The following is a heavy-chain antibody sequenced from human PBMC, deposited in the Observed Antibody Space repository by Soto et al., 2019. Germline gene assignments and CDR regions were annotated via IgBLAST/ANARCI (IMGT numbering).Heavy chain of an antibody. Sequence: GGSLRLSCAASGFTFSSYSMNWVRQAPGKGLEWVSSISSSSSYIYYADSVKGRFTISRDNAKNSLYLQMNSLRAEDTAVYYCASNGPAGIAPSWGQGTLVTVSS. CDR1: GFTFSSYS. CDR2: ISSSSSYI. J-gene: IGHJ5*02. CDR3: ASNGPAGIAPS. D-gene: IGHD6-13*01. V-gene: IGHV3-21*01.